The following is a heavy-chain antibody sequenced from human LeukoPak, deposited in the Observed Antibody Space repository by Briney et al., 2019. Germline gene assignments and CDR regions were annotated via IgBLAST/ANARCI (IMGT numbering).Heavy chain of an antibody. J-gene: IGHJ6*03. CDR3: ARDPYSGSYVDYYYYYYMDV. Sequence: AGGSLRLSCAASGFTFSSYWMSWVRQAPGKGLEWVSSITSSSSYIYYADSVRGRFTISGDNAKNSLYLQINSLRGEDTAVYYCARDPYSGSYVDYYYYYYMDVWGKGTTVTISS. V-gene: IGHV3-21*01. CDR1: GFTFSSYW. CDR2: ITSSSSYI. D-gene: IGHD1-26*01.